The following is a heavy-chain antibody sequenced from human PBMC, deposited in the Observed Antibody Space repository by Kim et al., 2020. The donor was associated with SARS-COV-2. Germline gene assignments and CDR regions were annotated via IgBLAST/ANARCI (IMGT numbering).Heavy chain of an antibody. CDR2: INPNSGGT. V-gene: IGHV1-2*02. CDR1: GYTFTGYY. D-gene: IGHD3-22*01. Sequence: ASVKVSCKASGYTFTGYYMHWVRQAPGQGLEWMGWINPNSGGTNYAQKFQGRVTMTRDTSISTAYMELSGLRSDDTAVYYCASQLRITMIVVVHYAFDIWGQGTMFTVSS. CDR3: ASQLRITMIVVVHYAFDI. J-gene: IGHJ3*02.